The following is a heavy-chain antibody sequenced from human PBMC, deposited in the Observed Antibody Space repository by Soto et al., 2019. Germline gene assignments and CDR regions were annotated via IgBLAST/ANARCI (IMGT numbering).Heavy chain of an antibody. CDR1: GFTFSSYG. D-gene: IGHD5-18*01. CDR3: ARDGAMVASYFDY. Sequence: GGSLRLSCAASGFTFSSYGMHWVRQAPGKGLEWVAVIWYDGSNKYYADSVKGRFTISRDNSKNTLYLQMNSLRAEDTAVYYCARDGAMVASYFDYWGQGTLVTVSS. V-gene: IGHV3-33*01. J-gene: IGHJ4*02. CDR2: IWYDGSNK.